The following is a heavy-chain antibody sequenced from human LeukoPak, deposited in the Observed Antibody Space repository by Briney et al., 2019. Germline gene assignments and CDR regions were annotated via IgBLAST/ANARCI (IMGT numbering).Heavy chain of an antibody. J-gene: IGHJ3*02. Sequence: SETLSLTCTVSGGSISSYYWSWIRQPAGKGLEWIGRIYTSESTNYNPSLKSRVTISVDKSKNKFSLKLSSVTAADTAVYYCARLDYGDYAFAFDIWGQGTMVSVSS. V-gene: IGHV4-4*07. CDR3: ARLDYGDYAFAFDI. CDR2: IYTSEST. D-gene: IGHD4-17*01. CDR1: GGSISSYY.